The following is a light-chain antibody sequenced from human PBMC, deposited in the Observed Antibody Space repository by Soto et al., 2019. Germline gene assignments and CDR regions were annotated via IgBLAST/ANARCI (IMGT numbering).Light chain of an antibody. CDR1: NIGSQD. CDR2: EDS. V-gene: IGLV3-21*02. Sequence: SYVLTQPPSVSVAPGQTARITCGGNNIGSQDVFWYQQKAGQAPVLVVYEDSDRPSGTPERFSGSNSETTATLTISRVEAGDEADYYCQVWDRISDHWVFGGGTKLTVL. J-gene: IGLJ3*02. CDR3: QVWDRISDHWV.